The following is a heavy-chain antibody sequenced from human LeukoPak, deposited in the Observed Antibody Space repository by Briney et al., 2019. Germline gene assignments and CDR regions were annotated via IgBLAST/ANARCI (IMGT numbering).Heavy chain of an antibody. CDR3: ARALGWASSGPIDY. CDR2: ISTDGGST. V-gene: IGHV3-64*01. D-gene: IGHD3-22*01. J-gene: IGHJ4*02. CDR1: GFTFNNYA. Sequence: GGSLRLSCKASGFTFNNYALHWVRPAPGKGLEYVSAISTDGGSTYYGNSVGGRFTISRDNSKNTLYLQMGSLRVGDMAVYYCARALGWASSGPIDYWGQGTLVSVSS.